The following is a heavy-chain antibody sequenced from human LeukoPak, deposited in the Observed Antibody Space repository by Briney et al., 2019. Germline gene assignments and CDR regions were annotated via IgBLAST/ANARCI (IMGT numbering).Heavy chain of an antibody. V-gene: IGHV4-59*01. D-gene: IGHD1-1*01. CDR2: ISDSGTT. CDR1: GGSISSYY. Sequence: PSETLSLTCTVSGGSISSYYWSWIRQPPGKGLEWFGYISDSGTTNYNPSLKSRVTISLDTSKNQFSLKLSSVTAADTAVYYCARVSWFPGTSYYYMDVWGKGTTVTVSS. CDR3: ARVSWFPGTSYYYMDV. J-gene: IGHJ6*03.